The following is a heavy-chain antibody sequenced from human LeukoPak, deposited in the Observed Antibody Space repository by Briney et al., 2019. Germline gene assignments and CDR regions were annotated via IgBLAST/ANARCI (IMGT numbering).Heavy chain of an antibody. V-gene: IGHV4-39*02. Sequence: SETLSLTCTISDDSISNNRYFWAWIRQPPGKGLEWIGSINYSGRTYYNPSLKSRLTISVDTSKNQFSLKLSSVTAADTAVYYCARDSRYYMDVWGKGTTVTVSS. CDR2: INYSGRT. J-gene: IGHJ6*03. CDR1: DDSISNNRYF. CDR3: ARDSRYYMDV.